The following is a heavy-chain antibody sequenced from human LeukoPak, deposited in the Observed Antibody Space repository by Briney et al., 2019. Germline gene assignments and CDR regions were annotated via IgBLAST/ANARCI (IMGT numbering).Heavy chain of an antibody. CDR3: AGGGFGEAYYYYYYMDV. CDR2: IYYSGST. CDR1: GGSISSYY. Sequence: SETLSLTCTVSGGSISSYYWSWIRQLPGKGLEWIGYIYYSGSTNYNPSLKSRVTISVDASKNQFSLKLSSVTAADTAVYYWAGGGFGEAYYYYYYMDVWGKGTTVTVSS. D-gene: IGHD3-10*01. J-gene: IGHJ6*03. V-gene: IGHV4-59*01.